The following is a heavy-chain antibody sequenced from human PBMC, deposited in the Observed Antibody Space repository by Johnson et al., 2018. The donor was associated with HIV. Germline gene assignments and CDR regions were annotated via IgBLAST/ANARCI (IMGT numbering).Heavy chain of an antibody. CDR2: ISYDGSNK. CDR1: GFTFSNFA. D-gene: IGHD7-27*01. CDR3: ARQLGSDACDI. J-gene: IGHJ3*02. Sequence: QVQLVESGGGVVQPGRSLRLSCAASGFTFSNFAMHWVRQAPGKGLEWVVVISYDGSNKYFADSVKGRFTISRDNSKNSLYLQMNSLRAEDTAVYYCARQLGSDACDIWGQGTMVNVSS. V-gene: IGHV3-30*04.